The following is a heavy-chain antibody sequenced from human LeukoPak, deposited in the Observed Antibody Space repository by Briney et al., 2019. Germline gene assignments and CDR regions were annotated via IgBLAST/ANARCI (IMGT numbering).Heavy chain of an antibody. D-gene: IGHD3-22*01. CDR1: GGSISSGDYY. CDR2: IYYSGST. J-gene: IGHJ4*02. CDR3: ARAEDFTMIVDY. V-gene: IGHV4-30-4*01. Sequence: PSETLSLTCTVSGGSISSGDYYWSWIRQPPGKGLEWIGYIYYSGSTYYNPSLKSRVTISVDTSKNQFSLKLSSVTAADTAVYYYARAEDFTMIVDYWGQGTLVTVSS.